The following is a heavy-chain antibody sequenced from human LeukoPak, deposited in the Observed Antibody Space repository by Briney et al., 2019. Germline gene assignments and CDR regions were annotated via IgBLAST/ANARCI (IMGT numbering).Heavy chain of an antibody. CDR1: GFTFSYYD. Sequence: GGSLRLSCAASGFTFSYYDMSWVRQAPGKGLEWVASITLSGGSTFYADSVKGRFTISRDNSKNTLYLQMNSLRAEDTAVYYCAKRGNPAVGHHYLDVWGKGTTVSVSS. CDR2: ITLSGGST. V-gene: IGHV3-23*01. D-gene: IGHD2-2*01. CDR3: AKRGNPAVGHHYLDV. J-gene: IGHJ6*03.